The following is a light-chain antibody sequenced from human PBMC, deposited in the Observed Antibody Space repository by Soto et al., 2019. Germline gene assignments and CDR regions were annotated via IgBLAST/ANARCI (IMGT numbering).Light chain of an antibody. Sequence: EMVLTQSPGTLSLSPGETATLSCSASQSLTSSYLVWYQQRPGQAPSLLIYGVSSRATGIPDRFSGSGSGTDFTITITRLEPEDFAVYYCQHYGYSLWTFGQGTKVDIK. CDR3: QHYGYSLWT. CDR1: QSLTSSY. CDR2: GVS. V-gene: IGKV3-20*01. J-gene: IGKJ1*01.